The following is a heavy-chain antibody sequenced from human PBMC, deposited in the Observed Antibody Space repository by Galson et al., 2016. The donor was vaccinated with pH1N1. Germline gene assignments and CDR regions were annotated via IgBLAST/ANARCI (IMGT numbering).Heavy chain of an antibody. D-gene: IGHD3-22*01. CDR1: GASVRSGGQY. V-gene: IGHV4-31*03. CDR3: ARNAWDGSCLNYFDS. Sequence: TLSLTCSVSGASVRSGGQYWTWIRQVPGKGLEWIGFIYYIGSTGYNPSLKSRVSMSLDMSKKQFSLNLRSVTAADTAVYYCARNAWDGSCLNYFDSWGQGILVSVSS. CDR2: IYYIGST. J-gene: IGHJ5*01.